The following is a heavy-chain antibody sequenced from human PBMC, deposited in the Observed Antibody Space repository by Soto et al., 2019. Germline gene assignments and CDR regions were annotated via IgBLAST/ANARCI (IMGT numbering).Heavy chain of an antibody. CDR1: GFSFGTYV. CDR3: AMTRLYSSVTKDYHRDAMDI. CDR2: ISGSGGRV. J-gene: IGHJ3*02. V-gene: IGHV3-23*01. Sequence: PGGSLRLSSAASGFSFGTYVMNWVRQAPGKGMEWVSGISGSGGRVYSADSVKGRFTISRDKSRNTLYLQMNSLKAEDTAIYYCAMTRLYSSVTKDYHRDAMDIWGQGTQVTVSS. D-gene: IGHD3-10*01.